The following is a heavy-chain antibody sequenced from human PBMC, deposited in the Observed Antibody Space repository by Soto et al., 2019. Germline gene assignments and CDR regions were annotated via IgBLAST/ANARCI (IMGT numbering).Heavy chain of an antibody. CDR2: MNPNSGNT. CDR3: ARANLPYYDYIWGSYRYTDAFDI. CDR1: GYTFTSYD. D-gene: IGHD3-16*02. V-gene: IGHV1-8*01. Sequence: VASVKVSCKASGYTFTSYDINWVRQATGQGLEWMGWMNPNSGNTGYAQKFQGRVTMTRNTSISTAYMELSSLRSEDTAVYYCARANLPYYDYIWGSYRYTDAFDIWGQGTMVTVSS. J-gene: IGHJ3*02.